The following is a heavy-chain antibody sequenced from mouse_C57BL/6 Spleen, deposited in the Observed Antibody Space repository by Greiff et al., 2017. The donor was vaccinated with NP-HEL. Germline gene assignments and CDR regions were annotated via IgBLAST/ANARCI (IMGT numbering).Heavy chain of an antibody. CDR3: AREEAYGNWDLDY. V-gene: IGHV5-17*01. D-gene: IGHD2-1*01. CDR1: GFTFSDYG. CDR2: ISSGSSTI. J-gene: IGHJ2*01. Sequence: EVQLVESGGGLVKPGGSLKLSCAASGFTFSDYGMHWVRQAPEKGLEWVAYISSGSSTIYYADTVKGRFTISRDNAKNTLFLQMTSLRSEDTAMYYDAREEAYGNWDLDYWGQGTTLTVSS.